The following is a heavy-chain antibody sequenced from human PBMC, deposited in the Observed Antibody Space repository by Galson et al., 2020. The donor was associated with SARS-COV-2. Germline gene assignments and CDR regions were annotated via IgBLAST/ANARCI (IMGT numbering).Heavy chain of an antibody. CDR3: ANLGDDDPGSGMDV. J-gene: IGHJ6*02. D-gene: IGHD3-10*01. Sequence: QLGESLKISCAASGFTFSSYGMHWVRQAPGKGLEWVAVISYDGSNKYYADSVKGRFTISRDNSKNTLYLQMNSLRAEDTAVYYCANLGDDDPGSGMDVWGQGTTVTVSS. CDR1: GFTFSSYG. V-gene: IGHV3-30*18. CDR2: ISYDGSNK.